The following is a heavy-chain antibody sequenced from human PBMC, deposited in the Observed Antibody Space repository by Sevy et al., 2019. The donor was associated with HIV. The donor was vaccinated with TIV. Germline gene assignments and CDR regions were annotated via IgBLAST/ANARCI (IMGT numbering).Heavy chain of an antibody. J-gene: IGHJ4*02. CDR2: INEDGTEK. CDR1: GFTFTRYW. Sequence: GGSLRLSCAASGFTFTRYWMTWVRQAPGKGLQWLGNINEDGTEKYYRDSVRGRFTISRDNAKKSLHLQMNSLRVDDTGVYYCARDVAAGDFWGQETLVTVSS. D-gene: IGHD2-21*01. CDR3: ARDVAAGDF. V-gene: IGHV3-7*01.